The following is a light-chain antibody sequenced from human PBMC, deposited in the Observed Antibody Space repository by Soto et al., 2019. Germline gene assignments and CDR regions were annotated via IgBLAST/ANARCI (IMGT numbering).Light chain of an antibody. CDR3: QQYHNYPWT. V-gene: IGKV1-5*03. CDR2: KAS. CDR1: QSISSW. Sequence: DIQMTQSPSTLSASVGDRVTITCRASQSISSWLAWYQQKPGKAPKLLIYKASSLESGVPSRFSSTRSRPEFTLTIRSLQPDDFASYYCQQYHNYPWTFGQGTKVEIK. J-gene: IGKJ1*01.